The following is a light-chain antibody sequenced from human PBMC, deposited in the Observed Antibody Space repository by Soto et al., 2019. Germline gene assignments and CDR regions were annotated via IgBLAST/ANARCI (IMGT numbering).Light chain of an antibody. CDR1: QSISSY. CDR2: DAS. Sequence: EVVLTQSPDTLSLPPGERATLSCRASQSISSYLAWYQQKPGQAPRLLIYDASSRATGIPARFSGSGSGTDFTLTIRSLEPEEFAVYYCQQLTDWPPQWTFGQGTKVEIK. V-gene: IGKV3-11*01. CDR3: QQLTDWPPQWT. J-gene: IGKJ1*01.